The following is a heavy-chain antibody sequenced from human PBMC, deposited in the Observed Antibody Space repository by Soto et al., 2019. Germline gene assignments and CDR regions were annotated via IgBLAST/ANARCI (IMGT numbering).Heavy chain of an antibody. J-gene: IGHJ3*02. CDR3: AIGGLGYCSSTSCYAGAHDAFDI. Sequence: PSETLSLTCTVSGGSISSYYWSWIRQPPGKGLEWIGYIYYSGSTNYNPSHKSRVTISVDTSKNQFSLNLSSVTAADTAVYYCAIGGLGYCSSTSCYAGAHDAFDIWGQGTMVTVS. CDR1: GGSISSYY. CDR2: IYYSGST. V-gene: IGHV4-59*01. D-gene: IGHD2-2*01.